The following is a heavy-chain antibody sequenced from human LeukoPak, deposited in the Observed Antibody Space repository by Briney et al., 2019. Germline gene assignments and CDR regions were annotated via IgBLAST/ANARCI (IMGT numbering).Heavy chain of an antibody. V-gene: IGHV4-39*01. D-gene: IGHD2-2*01. CDR1: GGSISSSSYY. J-gene: IGHJ5*02. CDR2: INHSGST. Sequence: PSETLSLTCTVSGGSISSSSYYWSWIRQPPGKGLEWIGEINHSGSTNYNPSLKSRVTISVDTSKNQFSLKLSSVTAADTAVYYCARHLSNAVVKPAGFDPWGQGTLVTVSS. CDR3: ARHLSNAVVKPAGFDP.